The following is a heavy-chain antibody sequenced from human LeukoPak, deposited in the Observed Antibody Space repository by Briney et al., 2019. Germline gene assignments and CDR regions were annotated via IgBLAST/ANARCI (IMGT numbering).Heavy chain of an antibody. CDR1: GGSFSGYY. CDR2: INHSGST. D-gene: IGHD5-18*01. Sequence: SEALSLTCAVYGGSFSGYYWSWIRQPPGKGLEWIGEINHSGSTNYNPSLKSRVTISVDTSKNQFSLKLSSVTAADTAVYYCARCSYEFDYWGQGTLVTVSS. J-gene: IGHJ4*02. CDR3: ARCSYEFDY. V-gene: IGHV4-34*01.